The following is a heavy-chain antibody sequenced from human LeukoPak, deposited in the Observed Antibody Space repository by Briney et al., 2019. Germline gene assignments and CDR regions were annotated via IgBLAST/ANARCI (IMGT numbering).Heavy chain of an antibody. CDR3: AREGAYSSSSLDY. CDR1: GFTFSSYA. CDR2: INDSGGNT. J-gene: IGHJ4*02. V-gene: IGHV3-23*01. D-gene: IGHD6-6*01. Sequence: PGGSLRLSCAASGFTFSSYAMSWVRQAPGKGLEWVSLINDSGGNTYYADSVKGRFTISRDNAKNTLYLQMNSLRAEDTAVYYCAREGAYSSSSLDYWGQGTLVTVSS.